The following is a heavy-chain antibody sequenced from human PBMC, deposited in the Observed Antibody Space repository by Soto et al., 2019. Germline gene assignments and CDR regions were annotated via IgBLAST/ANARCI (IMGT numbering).Heavy chain of an antibody. D-gene: IGHD2-8*01. CDR1: GYTFTGYY. J-gene: IGHJ4*02. CDR2: ISGTGFTT. Sequence: GASVKVSCKTSGYTFTGYYMHWVRQAPGGGLELIAFISGTGFTTYYADSAWPRFTISRDNSQGALFLQMDSLTVDDSGIYFCARGGVYWGQGVPVTVYS. V-gene: IGHV3-48*01. CDR3: ARGGVY.